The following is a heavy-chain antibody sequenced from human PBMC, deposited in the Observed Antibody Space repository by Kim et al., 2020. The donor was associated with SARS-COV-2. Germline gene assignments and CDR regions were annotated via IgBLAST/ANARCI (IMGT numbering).Heavy chain of an antibody. J-gene: IGHJ6*02. Sequence: VEGRFTISRDNSKNTLYHQMGSLRAEDMAVYYCARGGLPAKYYYYYGMDVWGQGTTVTVSS. V-gene: IGHV3-64*01. CDR3: ARGGLPAKYYYYYGMDV. D-gene: IGHD2-2*01.